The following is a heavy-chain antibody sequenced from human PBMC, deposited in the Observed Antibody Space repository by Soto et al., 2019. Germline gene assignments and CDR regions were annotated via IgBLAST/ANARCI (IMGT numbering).Heavy chain of an antibody. Sequence: PGESLKISCKGSGYSFTSYWIGWVRQMPGKGLEWMGIIYPGDSDTRYSPSFQGQVTISADKSISTAYLQWSSLKASDTAMYYCARPTTVVTPMIRYYYYYGMDVWGQGTTVTVSS. V-gene: IGHV5-51*01. CDR1: GYSFTSYW. J-gene: IGHJ6*02. D-gene: IGHD4-17*01. CDR3: ARPTTVVTPMIRYYYYYGMDV. CDR2: IYPGDSDT.